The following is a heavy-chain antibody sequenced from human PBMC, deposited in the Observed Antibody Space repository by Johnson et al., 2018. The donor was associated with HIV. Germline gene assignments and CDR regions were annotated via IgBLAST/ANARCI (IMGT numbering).Heavy chain of an antibody. CDR2: IRYAGCNK. CDR3: ARLRQEANCGADCHWAI. CDR1: GFTFSNHG. V-gene: IGHV3-30*02. J-gene: IGHJ3*02. D-gene: IGHD2-21*02. Sequence: QVQLVESGGGVVQPGGSLRLSCAASGFTFSNHGLHWVRQAPGKGLEWVAFIRYAGCNKYYADSVKGLLTLSRDSSKNTQHLQMNSLNAEDTAMYYCARLRQEANCGADCHWAIWGQGTMVTVSS.